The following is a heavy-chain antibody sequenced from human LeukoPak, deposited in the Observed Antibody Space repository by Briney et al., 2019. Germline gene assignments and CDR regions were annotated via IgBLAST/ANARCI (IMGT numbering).Heavy chain of an antibody. Sequence: SQTLSLTCAISGDSVSSNTAAWNWIRQSPSRGLEWLGRTYYRSKWCHDYAVSVKSRITINPDTSKNQFSLQLNSVTPEDTAVYYCAGGGYTSGWKWGQGTLVTVSS. V-gene: IGHV6-1*01. CDR3: AGGGYTSGWK. J-gene: IGHJ4*02. D-gene: IGHD6-19*01. CDR1: GDSVSSNTAA. CDR2: TYYRSKWCH.